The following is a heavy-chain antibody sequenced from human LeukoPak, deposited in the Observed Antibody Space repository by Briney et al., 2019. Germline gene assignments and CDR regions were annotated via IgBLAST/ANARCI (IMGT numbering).Heavy chain of an antibody. CDR1: GGSISSGGYS. CDR2: IYHSGST. Sequence: PSETLSLTCAVSGGSISSGGYSWSWIRQPPGEGLEWIGYIYHSGSTYYNPSLKSRVTISVDRSKNQFSLKLSSVTAADTAVYYCARGQGYRAYSGYDYFDYWGQGTLVTVSS. D-gene: IGHD5-12*01. J-gene: IGHJ4*02. V-gene: IGHV4-30-2*01. CDR3: ARGQGYRAYSGYDYFDY.